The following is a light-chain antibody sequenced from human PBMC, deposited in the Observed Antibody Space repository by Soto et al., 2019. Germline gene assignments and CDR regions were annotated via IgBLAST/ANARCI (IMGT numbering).Light chain of an antibody. J-gene: IGLJ1*01. CDR1: SSDVGGYNY. CDR2: DVS. V-gene: IGLV2-14*01. CDR3: SSYTSSSPYV. Sequence: SVLTQPASVSGSTGRSITISCTGTSSDVGGYNYVSWYQQHPGKAPKLMIYDVSNRPSGVSNRFSGSKSGNTASLTISGLQAEDEADYYCSSYTSSSPYVFGTGTKVTVL.